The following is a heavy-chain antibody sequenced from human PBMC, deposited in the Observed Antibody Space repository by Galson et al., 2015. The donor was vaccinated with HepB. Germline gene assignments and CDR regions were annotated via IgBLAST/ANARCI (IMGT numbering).Heavy chain of an antibody. CDR2: IGSASYNYAT. D-gene: IGHD5-18*01. CDR3: GKDPVRASYRPYGMDV. CDR1: GFTFSGSA. J-gene: IGHJ6*02. Sequence: SLRLSCAGSGFTFSGSAMHWVRQASGKGLEWVGRIGSASYNYATAYTASVKGRFTLSRDDSKNTAFLQMNSLRAEDTALYYCGKDPVRASYRPYGMDVWGQGTTVTVSS. V-gene: IGHV3-73*01.